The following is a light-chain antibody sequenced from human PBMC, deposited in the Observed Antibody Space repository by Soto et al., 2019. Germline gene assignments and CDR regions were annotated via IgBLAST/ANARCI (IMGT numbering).Light chain of an antibody. Sequence: DIVMTQSPDSLAVSLVERATINCKSSQXVLYSSNNKNYLAWYQKKXGQPPKLXIYWASTRESGVPDRFSGSGSGTDFTLTISRLQAEDVAVYYCQQYYSTPPAFGGGTKVDIK. J-gene: IGKJ4*01. CDR1: QXVLYSSNNKNY. CDR3: QQYYSTPPA. CDR2: WAS. V-gene: IGKV4-1*01.